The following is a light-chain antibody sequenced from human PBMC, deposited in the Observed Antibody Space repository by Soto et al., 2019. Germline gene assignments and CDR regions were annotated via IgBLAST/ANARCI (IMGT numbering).Light chain of an antibody. CDR2: DAS. CDR3: QQRSNWPIT. Sequence: EMVVTQSPATLSVSPGERATFSCRTSQSVSSNLAWYQQKPGQAPRLLIYDASNRATGIPARFSGSGSGTDFTLTISSLEPEDFAVYYCQQRSNWPITFGQGTRLEIK. J-gene: IGKJ5*01. CDR1: QSVSSN. V-gene: IGKV3-11*01.